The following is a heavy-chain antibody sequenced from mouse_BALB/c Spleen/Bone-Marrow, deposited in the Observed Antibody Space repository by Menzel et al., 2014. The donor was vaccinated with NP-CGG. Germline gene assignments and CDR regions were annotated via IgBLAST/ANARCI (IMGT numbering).Heavy chain of an antibody. Sequence: VKLVESGAELVKPGASVKLSCKASGYTFTSYYMFWVKQRPGQGLEWIGEINPSNVDTNFNEKFKSKAKLTVDKSSNTAYMQLSSLTSEDSAVYYRSRGYYGSTYYYAMDYWGQGTSVTVSS. D-gene: IGHD1-1*01. J-gene: IGHJ4*01. CDR3: SRGYYGSTYYYAMDY. V-gene: IGHV1S81*02. CDR1: GYTFTSYY. CDR2: INPSNVDT.